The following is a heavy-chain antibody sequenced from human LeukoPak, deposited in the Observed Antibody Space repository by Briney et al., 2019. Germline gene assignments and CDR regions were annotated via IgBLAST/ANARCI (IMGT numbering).Heavy chain of an antibody. V-gene: IGHV3-23*01. CDR3: AKDSSSRPEYFQH. CDR1: GFTFSSNA. D-gene: IGHD6-13*01. CDR2: ISGSGGST. Sequence: GGSLSLFCAASGFTFSSNAMSWVRQAPGKGLEWVSAISGSGGSTCYADSVKGRFTISRDNSKNTLYLQVNSLRAEDTAVYYCAKDSSSRPEYFQHWGQGTLATVSS. J-gene: IGHJ1*01.